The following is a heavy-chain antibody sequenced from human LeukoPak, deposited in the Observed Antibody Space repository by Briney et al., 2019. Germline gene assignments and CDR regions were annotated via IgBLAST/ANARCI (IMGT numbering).Heavy chain of an antibody. J-gene: IGHJ4*02. Sequence: GGSLRLSCAASGFTFSSYNMNWVRQAPGKGLEWVAFIRYDGSNKYYADSVKGRFTISRDNSKNTLYLQMNSLRAEDTAVYYCWGVITTSDYWGQGTLVTVSS. CDR3: WGVITTSDY. V-gene: IGHV3-30*02. CDR2: IRYDGSNK. D-gene: IGHD3-22*01. CDR1: GFTFSSYN.